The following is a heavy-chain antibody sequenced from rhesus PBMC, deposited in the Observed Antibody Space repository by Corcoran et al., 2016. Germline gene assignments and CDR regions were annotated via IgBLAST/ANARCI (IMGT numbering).Heavy chain of an antibody. CDR2: IYGSSTRT. CDR3: ARTSIAAAGKDDY. J-gene: IGHJ4*01. Sequence: QVQLQESGPGVVKPSETLSLTCAVSGGSISDSYRWSWIRQPPGKGLEWIGYIYGSSTRTNYNPSLKSRVTISKDTSKNQFSVKLSSVTAADTAVYYCARTSIAAAGKDDYWGQGVLVTVSS. CDR1: GGSISDSYR. V-gene: IGHV4S10*01. D-gene: IGHD6-25*01.